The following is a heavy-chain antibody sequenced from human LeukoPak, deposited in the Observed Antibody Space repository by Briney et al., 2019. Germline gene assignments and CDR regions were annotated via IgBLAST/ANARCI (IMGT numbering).Heavy chain of an antibody. CDR3: AYGDYGSGAFDI. CDR2: ISYDGSNK. Sequence: GRSLRLSCAAPGFTFSSYGMHWVRQAPGKGLEWVAVISYDGSNKYYADSVKGRFTISRDNSKNTLYLQMNSLRAEDTAVYYCAYGDYGSGAFDIWGQGTMVTVSS. CDR1: GFTFSSYG. V-gene: IGHV3-30*03. D-gene: IGHD4-17*01. J-gene: IGHJ3*02.